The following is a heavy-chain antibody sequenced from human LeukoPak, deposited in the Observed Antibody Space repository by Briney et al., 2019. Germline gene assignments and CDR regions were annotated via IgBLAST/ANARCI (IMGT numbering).Heavy chain of an antibody. CDR3: ARWYSSDGVW. Sequence: GGSRRLSCAVSGFTFSSYWMSWVRQAPGKGLEWVANIKKDGSEKYYVDSVKGRFTISRDSAKNSLYLQMNSLRAEDTAVYYCARWYSSDGVWWGQGTLVTVSS. D-gene: IGHD6-19*01. CDR2: IKKDGSEK. V-gene: IGHV3-7*01. J-gene: IGHJ4*02. CDR1: GFTFSSYW.